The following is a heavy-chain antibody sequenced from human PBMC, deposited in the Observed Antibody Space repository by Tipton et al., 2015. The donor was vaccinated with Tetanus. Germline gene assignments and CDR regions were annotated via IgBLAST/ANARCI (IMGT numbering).Heavy chain of an antibody. CDR2: IYYSGST. CDR3: ARVGSSWYAIRTYFDY. D-gene: IGHD6-13*01. J-gene: IGHJ4*02. V-gene: IGHV4-59*01. CDR1: GGSISSYY. Sequence: TLSLTCTVSGGSISSYYWSWIRQPPGKGLEWIGYIYYSGSTNYNPSLKSRVTISVDTSKNQFSLKLSSVTAADTAVYYCARVGSSWYAIRTYFDYWGQGTLVTVSS.